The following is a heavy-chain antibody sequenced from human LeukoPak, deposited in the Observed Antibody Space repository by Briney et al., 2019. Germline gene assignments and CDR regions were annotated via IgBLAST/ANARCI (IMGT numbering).Heavy chain of an antibody. CDR2: INYSGST. Sequence: SETLSLTCTVSGGSIRRYYWSWIRQPPGKGLEWIGYINYSGSTNYNPSLKSRVTISVDTSKNQFSLKLSSVTAADTAVDYCARSSGWYRGYFDYWGQGTLVTVSS. CDR3: ARSSGWYRGYFDY. D-gene: IGHD6-19*01. V-gene: IGHV4-59*12. CDR1: GGSIRRYY. J-gene: IGHJ4*02.